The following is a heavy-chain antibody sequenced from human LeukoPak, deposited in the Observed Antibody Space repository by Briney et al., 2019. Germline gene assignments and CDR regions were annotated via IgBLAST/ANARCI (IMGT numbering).Heavy chain of an antibody. CDR2: INRSGST. V-gene: IGHV4-34*01. Sequence: SETLSLTCAVYGESFSGYYWIWIRQPPGKGLEWIGEINRSGSTTYNPSLKSRVTISLDTSKNQFSLKLSSVTAADTAVYYCASSLVRADMVTGIDYWGQGTLVTVSS. CDR3: ASSLVRADMVTGIDY. CDR1: GESFSGYY. D-gene: IGHD5-18*01. J-gene: IGHJ4*02.